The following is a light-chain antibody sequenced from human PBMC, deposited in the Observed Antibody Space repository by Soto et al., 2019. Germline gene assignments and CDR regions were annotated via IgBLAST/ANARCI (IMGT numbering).Light chain of an antibody. V-gene: IGLV2-11*01. Sequence: QSALTQPRSVSGSPGQSVTISCTGTSSDVGGYNYVSWYQHHPGKAPKLMIYDVSKRPSGVPDRFSGSKSGNTASLTISGLQAEDEADYYCCSYAGSDTPAVVFGGGTKVTVL. CDR2: DVS. J-gene: IGLJ2*01. CDR3: CSYAGSDTPAVV. CDR1: SSDVGGYNY.